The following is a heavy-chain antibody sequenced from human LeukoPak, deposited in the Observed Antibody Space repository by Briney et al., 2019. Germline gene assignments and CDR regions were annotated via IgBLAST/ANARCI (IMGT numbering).Heavy chain of an antibody. CDR1: GFTFSSYE. Sequence: GGSLRLSCAASGFTFSSYEMNWVRQAPGKGLEWVSYISSSGSTIKYAESVKGRFTISRDNDKKSLYLQMNSLRAEDRAVYYCARDGSVHGDFTQGFDYWGQGTLVTVSS. V-gene: IGHV3-48*03. J-gene: IGHJ4*02. D-gene: IGHD4-17*01. CDR2: ISSSGSTI. CDR3: ARDGSVHGDFTQGFDY.